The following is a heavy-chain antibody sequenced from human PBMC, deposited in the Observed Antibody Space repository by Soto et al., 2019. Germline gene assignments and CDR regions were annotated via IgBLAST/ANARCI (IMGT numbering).Heavy chain of an antibody. CDR2: INHSGST. D-gene: IGHD2-15*01. Sequence: SETPSLTCAVYGGSFSGYYWSWIRQPPGKGLEWIGEINHSGSTNYNPSLKSRVTISVDTSKNQFSLKLSSVTAADTAVYYCARGVGIVVVVAANPAAFDIWGQGTMVTVSS. CDR1: GGSFSGYY. CDR3: ARGVGIVVVVAANPAAFDI. V-gene: IGHV4-34*01. J-gene: IGHJ3*02.